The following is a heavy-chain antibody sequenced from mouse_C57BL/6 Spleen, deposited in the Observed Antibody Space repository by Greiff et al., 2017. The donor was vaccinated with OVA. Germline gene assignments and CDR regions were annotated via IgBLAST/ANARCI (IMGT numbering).Heavy chain of an antibody. J-gene: IGHJ2*01. CDR3: ARTAQAHFDY. CDR2: IDPSDSET. V-gene: IGHV1-52*01. D-gene: IGHD3-2*02. Sequence: QVQLKQPGAELVRPGSSVKLSCKASGYTFTSYWMHWVKQRPIQGLEWIGNIDPSDSETHYNQKFKDKATLTVDKSSSTAYMQLSSLTSEDSAVYYCARTAQAHFDYWGQGTTLTVSS. CDR1: GYTFTSYW.